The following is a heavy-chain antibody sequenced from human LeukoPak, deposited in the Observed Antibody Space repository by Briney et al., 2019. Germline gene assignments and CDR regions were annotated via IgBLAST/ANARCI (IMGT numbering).Heavy chain of an antibody. D-gene: IGHD7-27*01. CDR1: GFTCGTYG. Sequence: GGSLTLSCEASGFTCGTYGMTWVRQAPGKGLEWVSGITGSSTWTYYADSVRGRFTISRDNSKNTLHLQMNNLTADDTAIYYCARELVSLGTGYFDLWGRGTLVPVSS. V-gene: IGHV3-23*01. J-gene: IGHJ2*01. CDR2: ITGSSTWT. CDR3: ARELVSLGTGYFDL.